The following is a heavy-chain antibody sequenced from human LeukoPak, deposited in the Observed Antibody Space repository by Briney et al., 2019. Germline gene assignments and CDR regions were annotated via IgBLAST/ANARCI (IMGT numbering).Heavy chain of an antibody. CDR2: IYYSGST. J-gene: IGHJ4*02. D-gene: IGHD3-9*01. Sequence: SETPSLTCTVSGGSISSYYWSWIRQPPGKGLEWIGYIYYSGSTNYNPSLKSRVTISVDTSKNQFSLKLSSVTAADTAVYYCARDYRGLRYFDWPIPFDYWGQGTLVTVSS. CDR3: ARDYRGLRYFDWPIPFDY. CDR1: GGSISSYY. V-gene: IGHV4-59*01.